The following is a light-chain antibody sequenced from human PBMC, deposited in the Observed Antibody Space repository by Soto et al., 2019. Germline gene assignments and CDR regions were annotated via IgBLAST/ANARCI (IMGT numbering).Light chain of an antibody. CDR3: QQSYSTPYSLT. V-gene: IGKV1-39*01. CDR2: AAS. Sequence: DIRMTQSPSSLSASVGDRVTITCRASQSISSYLNWYQQKPGKAPKLLIYAASSLQSGVPSRFSGSGSGTDFTLTISSLQPEDFATYYCQQSYSTPYSLTFGGGTKVEIK. CDR1: QSISSY. J-gene: IGKJ4*01.